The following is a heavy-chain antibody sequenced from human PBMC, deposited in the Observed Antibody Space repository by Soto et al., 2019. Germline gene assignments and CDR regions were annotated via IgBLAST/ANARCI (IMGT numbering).Heavy chain of an antibody. CDR1: GGSFSGYY. CDR3: ARLSYYSGSGAPSRNYYYYMVV. D-gene: IGHD3-10*01. Sequence: QVQLQQWGAGLLKPSETLSLTCAVYGGSFSGYYWSWIRQPPGKGVEWIGEINHSGSTNYNPSLHGLVTIAVDTSKNQFSLKLCSVTAADPAVYYCARLSYYSGSGAPSRNYYYYMVVWGKGTTVTVSS. CDR2: INHSGST. V-gene: IGHV4-34*01. J-gene: IGHJ6*03.